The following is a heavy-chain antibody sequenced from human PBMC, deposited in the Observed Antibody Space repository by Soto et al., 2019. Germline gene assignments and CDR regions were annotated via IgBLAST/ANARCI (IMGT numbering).Heavy chain of an antibody. CDR3: ARGSSSWYSDY. J-gene: IGHJ4*02. CDR2: IYYSGST. D-gene: IGHD6-13*01. Sequence: PSETLSLTCTVSGGSISSYYWSRIRQPPGKGLEWIGYIYYSGSTNYNPSLKSRVTISVDTSKNQFSLKLSSVTAADTAVYYCARGSSSWYSDYWGQGTLVTVSS. V-gene: IGHV4-59*01. CDR1: GGSISSYY.